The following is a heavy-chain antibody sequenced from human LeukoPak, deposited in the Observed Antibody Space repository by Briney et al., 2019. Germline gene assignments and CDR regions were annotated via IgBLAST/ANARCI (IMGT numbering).Heavy chain of an antibody. CDR1: GITFSRYG. J-gene: IGHJ4*02. Sequence: PGGSLRLSCAASGITFSRYGMHWVRQAPGKGLEWVTFIRYDGSIKYYADSVKGRFTMSRDNAKNSLYLQMNSLRAEDTAVYYCASKQWLVSDFDYWGQGTLVTVSS. V-gene: IGHV3-30*02. CDR3: ASKQWLVSDFDY. CDR2: IRYDGSIK. D-gene: IGHD6-19*01.